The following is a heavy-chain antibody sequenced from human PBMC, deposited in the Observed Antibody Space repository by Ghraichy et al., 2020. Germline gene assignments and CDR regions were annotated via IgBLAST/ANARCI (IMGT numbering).Heavy chain of an antibody. V-gene: IGHV4-59*01. CDR3: ARSTGSYYEDDGNIDY. Sequence: SETLSLTCTVSGGSIRTFYWSWIRQPPGKGLEWIGYIYNSGSTSYNPSLKSRVTISVDTSKNQFSLRLSSVTAADTAVYYCARSTGSYYEDDGNIDYWGQGTLVTVSS. CDR2: IYNSGST. D-gene: IGHD1-26*01. CDR1: GGSIRTFY. J-gene: IGHJ4*02.